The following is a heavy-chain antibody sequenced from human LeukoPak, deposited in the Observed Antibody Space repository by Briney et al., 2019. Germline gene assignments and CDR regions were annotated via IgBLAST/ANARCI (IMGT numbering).Heavy chain of an antibody. CDR2: INSDGSEG. D-gene: IGHD6-6*01. CDR1: VFTFSGFW. CDR3: AISSYSGSSSV. J-gene: IGHJ3*01. V-gene: IGHV3-7*03. Sequence: LPGRSLRLFCAVTVFTFSGFWMSWSRQAGGEWLGWVGSINSDGSEGYYADVVKGRFTISRDNAKNSLYLQINSLRAEDTAVYYCAISSYSGSSSVWGQGTMVTVSS.